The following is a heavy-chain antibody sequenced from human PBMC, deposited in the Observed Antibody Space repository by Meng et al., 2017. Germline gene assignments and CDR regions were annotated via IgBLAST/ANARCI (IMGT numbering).Heavy chain of an antibody. CDR2: INAGNGNT. CDR3: ARDLGAGVVTAINY. V-gene: IGHV1-3*01. Sequence: GQLVQSGHEGKQPGGSVKVSCKASGYTFTSYAMHWVRQAPGQRLEWMGWINAGNGNTKYSQKFQGRVTITRDTSASTAYMELSSLRSEDTAVYYCARDLGAGVVTAINYWGQGTLVTVSS. J-gene: IGHJ4*02. CDR1: GYTFTSYA. D-gene: IGHD2-21*02.